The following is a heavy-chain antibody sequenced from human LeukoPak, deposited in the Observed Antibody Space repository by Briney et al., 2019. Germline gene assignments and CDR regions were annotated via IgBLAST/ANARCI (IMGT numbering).Heavy chain of an antibody. J-gene: IGHJ5*02. D-gene: IGHD3-3*01. CDR2: IYHSGST. Sequence: PSGTLSLTCAVSGGSISSSNWWSWVRQPPGKGLEWIGEIYHSGSTNYNPSLKSRVTISVDKSKNQFSLKLSSVTAADTAVYYCARVGEAEYYDFWSGYYPRDNWFDPWGQGTLVTVSS. CDR3: ARVGEAEYYDFWSGYYPRDNWFDP. CDR1: GGSISSSNW. V-gene: IGHV4-4*02.